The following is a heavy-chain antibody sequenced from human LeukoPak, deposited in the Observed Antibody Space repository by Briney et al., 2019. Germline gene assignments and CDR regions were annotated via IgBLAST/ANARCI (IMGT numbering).Heavy chain of an antibody. Sequence: GGSLRLSCAASGFTFSSYAMHWVRQAPGKGLEWVAVISYDGSNKYYADSVKGRFTISRDNSKNTLYLQMNSLRAEDTAVYYCARDFLHDFGSGYFVYYYYGMDVWGQGTTVTVSS. CDR2: ISYDGSNK. CDR1: GFTFSSYA. J-gene: IGHJ6*02. CDR3: ARDFLHDFGSGYFVYYYYGMDV. V-gene: IGHV3-30*04. D-gene: IGHD3-3*01.